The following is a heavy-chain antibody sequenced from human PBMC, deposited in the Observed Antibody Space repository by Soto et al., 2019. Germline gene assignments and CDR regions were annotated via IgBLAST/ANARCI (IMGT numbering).Heavy chain of an antibody. CDR1: GFTFSSYG. CDR3: AKFLSYYYDSSGYYLHYYYYYGMDV. J-gene: IGHJ6*02. CDR2: ISYDGSNK. Sequence: GGSLRLSCAASGFTFSSYGMHWVRQAPGKGLEWVAVISYDGSNKYYADSVKGRFTISRDNSKNTLYLQMNSLRAEDTAVYYCAKFLSYYYDSSGYYLHYYYYYGMDVWGQGTTVTVSS. D-gene: IGHD3-22*01. V-gene: IGHV3-30*18.